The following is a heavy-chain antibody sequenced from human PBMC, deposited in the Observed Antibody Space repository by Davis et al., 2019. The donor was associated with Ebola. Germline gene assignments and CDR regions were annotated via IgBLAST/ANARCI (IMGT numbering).Heavy chain of an antibody. CDR3: ARPIEKRCSPGCFDL. CDR1: GYTFTSYG. V-gene: IGHV1-18*01. J-gene: IGHJ2*01. D-gene: IGHD4/OR15-4a*01. CDR2: ISAYNGNT. Sequence: AASVKVSCKASGYTFTSYGISWVRQAPGQGLEWMGWISAYNGNTNYAQKFQGRVTMTRNNSITTAYMELSSLRSEDTAVYYCARPIEKRCSPGCFDLWGRGTLVTVSS.